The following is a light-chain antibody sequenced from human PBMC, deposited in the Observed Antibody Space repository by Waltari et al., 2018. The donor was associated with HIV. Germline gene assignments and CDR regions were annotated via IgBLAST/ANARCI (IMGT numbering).Light chain of an antibody. Sequence: QSDLTQPASVSGSPGQSITISCTGTSSDVGGYNYVSWYQQTSGKAPKLMIYEFSNRPSGVSNRFSGSKSGNTASLTISGLQAEDEAYYYCSSYTGTSTHVVFGGGTKLTVL. J-gene: IGLJ2*01. CDR1: SSDVGGYNY. CDR3: SSYTGTSTHVV. V-gene: IGLV2-14*01. CDR2: EFS.